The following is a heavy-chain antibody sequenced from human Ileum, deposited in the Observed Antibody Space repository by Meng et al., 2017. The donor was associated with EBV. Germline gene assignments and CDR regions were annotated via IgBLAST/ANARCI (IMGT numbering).Heavy chain of an antibody. CDR2: TYYRSKWYN. V-gene: IGHV6-1*01. J-gene: IGHJ4*02. D-gene: IGHD3-22*01. CDR3: ARDSSSSAYSPFDY. Sequence: QGQLQQSVPGLVKPPQTLPLTCAISGDSVSSNSAAWNWIRQSPSRGLEWLGRTYYRSKWYNDYAVSVKSRITINPDTSKNQFSLQLNSVTPEDTAVYYCARDSSSSAYSPFDYWGQGTLVTVSS. CDR1: GDSVSSNSAA.